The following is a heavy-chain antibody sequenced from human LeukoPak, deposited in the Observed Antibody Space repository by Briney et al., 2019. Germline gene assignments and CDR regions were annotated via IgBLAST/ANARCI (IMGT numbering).Heavy chain of an antibody. Sequence: GGSLRLSCAAFGFTFSSYAMHWVRQAPGKGLEWVAVISYDGSNKYYADSVKGRFTISRDNSKHTLYLQMNSLRAEDTAVYYCARVSVSHTYYYDSSGYRENDYWGQGTLVTVSS. J-gene: IGHJ4*02. V-gene: IGHV3-30*04. CDR3: ARVSVSHTYYYDSSGYRENDY. CDR2: ISYDGSNK. CDR1: GFTFSSYA. D-gene: IGHD3-22*01.